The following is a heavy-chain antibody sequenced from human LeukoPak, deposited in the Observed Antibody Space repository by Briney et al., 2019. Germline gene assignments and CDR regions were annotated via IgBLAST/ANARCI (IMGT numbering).Heavy chain of an antibody. J-gene: IGHJ4*02. CDR1: GFTFSSYG. Sequence: GGSLILSCAASGFTFSSYGMHWVRQAPGKGLEWVAVIWYDGSNKYYADSVKGRFTISRDTPKNTLYLQMNSLRAEDTAVYYCARDRSVRYFDYWGQGALVTVSS. D-gene: IGHD2-15*01. V-gene: IGHV3-33*01. CDR3: ARDRSVRYFDY. CDR2: IWYDGSNK.